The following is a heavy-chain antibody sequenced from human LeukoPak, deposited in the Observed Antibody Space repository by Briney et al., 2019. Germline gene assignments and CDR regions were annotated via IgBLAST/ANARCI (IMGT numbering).Heavy chain of an antibody. CDR3: ARDPGGSRTNFVDHDAFDI. V-gene: IGHV7-4-1*02. CDR2: ISTNTGNP. CDR1: GYTFTSYA. J-gene: IGHJ3*02. D-gene: IGHD3-10*01. Sequence: ASVKVSCKASGYTFTSYAMNWVRQAPGQGLEWMGWISTNTGNPTYAQGFTGRFVFSLDTSVSTAYLQISSLKAEDTAVYYCARDPGGSRTNFVDHDAFDIWGQGTMVTVSS.